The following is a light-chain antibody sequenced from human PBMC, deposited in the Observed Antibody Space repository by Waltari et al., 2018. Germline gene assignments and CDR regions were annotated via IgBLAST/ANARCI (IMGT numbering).Light chain of an antibody. J-gene: IGLJ3*02. CDR3: SSYTSTDTWV. CDR1: SSDIGTYNY. Sequence: QSALTQPASVSASPGQSITISCTGTSSDIGTYNYVSWYQQHPGKAPKLMIYAVSNRPSGVSNRFSASKSGNTASLTISGLQAEDEADYYCSSYTSTDTWVFGGGTKLTVL. CDR2: AVS. V-gene: IGLV2-14*03.